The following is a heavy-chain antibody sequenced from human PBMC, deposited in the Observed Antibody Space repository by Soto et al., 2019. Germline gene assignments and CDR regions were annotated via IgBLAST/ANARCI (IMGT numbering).Heavy chain of an antibody. J-gene: IGHJ2*01. V-gene: IGHV1-69*02. CDR2: IIPILGIA. D-gene: IGHD4-17*01. CDR3: ARMHDYGDRNWYFDL. Sequence: QVQLVQSGAEVKKPGSSVKVSCKASGGTFSSYTISWVRQAPGQGLEWMGRIIPILGIANYAQKFQARVTITADKSTSTAYMELSSLRSEDTAVYYCARMHDYGDRNWYFDLWGRGTLVTVSS. CDR1: GGTFSSYT.